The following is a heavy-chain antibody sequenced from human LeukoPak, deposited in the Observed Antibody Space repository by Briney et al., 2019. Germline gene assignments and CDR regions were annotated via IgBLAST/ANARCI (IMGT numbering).Heavy chain of an antibody. Sequence: GASVKVSCKASGYTFTSYDINWVRQATGQGLEWMGWMNPNSGNTGYAQKFQGRVTITRNTSISTAYMELSSLRSEDTAVYYCARARVITIFGVVITYYFDYWGQGTLVTVSS. V-gene: IGHV1-8*03. J-gene: IGHJ4*02. CDR3: ARARVITIFGVVITYYFDY. D-gene: IGHD3-3*01. CDR1: GYTFTSYD. CDR2: MNPNSGNT.